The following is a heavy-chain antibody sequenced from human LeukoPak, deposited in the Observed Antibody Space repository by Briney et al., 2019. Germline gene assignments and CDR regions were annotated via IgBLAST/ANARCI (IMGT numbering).Heavy chain of an antibody. Sequence: GASVKVSCKASGGTFSSYAISWVRQAPGQGLEWMGGIIPIFGTANYAQKFQGRVTITADESTSTAYMELSSLRSEDTAVYYCALDYGDYESEYFQHWGQGTLVTVSS. CDR3: ALDYGDYESEYFQH. CDR1: GGTFSSYA. J-gene: IGHJ1*01. CDR2: IIPIFGTA. V-gene: IGHV1-69*13. D-gene: IGHD4-17*01.